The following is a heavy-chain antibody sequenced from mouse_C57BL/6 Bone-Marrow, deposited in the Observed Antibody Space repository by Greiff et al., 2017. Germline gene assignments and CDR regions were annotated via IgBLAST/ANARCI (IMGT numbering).Heavy chain of an antibody. CDR3: TPTTVVDFDY. CDR2: IDPENGDT. Sequence: EVQLQQSGAELVRPGASVKLSCTASGFNIKDDYMHWVKQRPEQGLEWIGWIDPENGDTAYASKFQGKATITADTSSNTAYLQLSSLTSEDTAVYYCTPTTVVDFDYWGQGTTLTVSS. V-gene: IGHV14-4*01. J-gene: IGHJ2*01. D-gene: IGHD1-1*01. CDR1: GFNIKDDY.